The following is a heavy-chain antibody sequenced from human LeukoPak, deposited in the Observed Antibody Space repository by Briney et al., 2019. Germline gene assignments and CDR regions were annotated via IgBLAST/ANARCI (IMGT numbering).Heavy chain of an antibody. CDR2: IYHSGGT. V-gene: IGHV4-4*02. D-gene: IGHD2/OR15-2a*01. Sequence: SETLSLTCAVSGDPINSIDWWSWVRQSPARGLEWIGEIYHSGGTNYNLSLKSRVTISVDKSKNHLSLKLTSVTAADTAVYFCVGNGYYALDYWGQGALVTVAS. J-gene: IGHJ4*02. CDR3: VGNGYYALDY. CDR1: GDPINSIDW.